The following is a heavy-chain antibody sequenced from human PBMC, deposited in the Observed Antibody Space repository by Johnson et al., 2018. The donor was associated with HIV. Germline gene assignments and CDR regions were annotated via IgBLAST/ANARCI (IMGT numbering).Heavy chain of an antibody. CDR3: ASLIESSVGGTFDI. J-gene: IGHJ3*02. V-gene: IGHV3-30*04. CDR2: IWFDGTNK. Sequence: QEQLVESGGGVVQPGGSLRLSCAASGFTLSSYAMHWVRQAPGKGLEWVAVIWFDGTNKYYADSAQGRFTISRDNSKNTLYLKMNSLRAEDTAVYYCASLIESSVGGTFDIWGQGTVVTISS. D-gene: IGHD6-25*01. CDR1: GFTLSSYA.